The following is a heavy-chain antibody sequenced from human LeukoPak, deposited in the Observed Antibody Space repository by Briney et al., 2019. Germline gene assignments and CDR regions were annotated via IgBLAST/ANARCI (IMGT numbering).Heavy chain of an antibody. D-gene: IGHD1-26*01. CDR3: ARDWDIVGAHYYYYGMDV. CDR1: GYTFTSYG. V-gene: IGHV1-18*01. CDR2: ISAYNGNT. Sequence: ASVKVSCKASGYTFTSYGISWVRQAPGQGLEWMGWISAYNGNTNYAQKLQGRVTMTTDTSTSTAYMELWSLRSDDTAVYYCARDWDIVGAHYYYYGMDVWGQGTTVTVSS. J-gene: IGHJ6*02.